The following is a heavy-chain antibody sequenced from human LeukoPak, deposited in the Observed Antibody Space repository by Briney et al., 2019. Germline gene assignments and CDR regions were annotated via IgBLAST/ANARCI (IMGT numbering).Heavy chain of an antibody. V-gene: IGHV3-21*04. Sequence: GGSLRLSCAASGFTFSSYSMNWVRQAPGKGLEWVSSISSSSSYIYYADSVKGRFTISRDNAKNSLYLQMNSLRAEDTALYYCAGTYYYDSSGFYPEFFQHWGQGTLVIISS. CDR2: ISSSSSYI. D-gene: IGHD3-22*01. CDR3: AGTYYYDSSGFYPEFFQH. CDR1: GFTFSSYS. J-gene: IGHJ1*01.